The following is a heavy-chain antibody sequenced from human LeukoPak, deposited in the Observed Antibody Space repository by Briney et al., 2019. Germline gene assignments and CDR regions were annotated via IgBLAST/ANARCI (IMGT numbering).Heavy chain of an antibody. CDR2: IYSGGST. D-gene: IGHD2-2*01. Sequence: GGSLRLSCAASGFTVSSNYISWVRQAPGKGLEWVSVIYSGGSTYYADSVKGRFTISRDNSKNTLYLQMNSLRAEDTAVYYCARSVVVVPAADYWGQGTLVTVSS. CDR1: GFTVSSNY. V-gene: IGHV3-66*01. CDR3: ARSVVVVPAADY. J-gene: IGHJ4*02.